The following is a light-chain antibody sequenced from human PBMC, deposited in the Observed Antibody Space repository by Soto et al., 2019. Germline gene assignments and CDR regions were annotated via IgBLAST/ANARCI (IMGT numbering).Light chain of an antibody. V-gene: IGKV3-20*01. CDR1: QSVNRNF. Sequence: EIVLTQSPGTLSLSPGERATLSCRASQSVNRNFLAWYQQRPGQAPRLLIYGASSRASGIPDKFSGSGSGTDFTLTISRLEPEDFALYYCQQCGNSPRTFGQGTKVDIK. J-gene: IGKJ1*01. CDR2: GAS. CDR3: QQCGNSPRT.